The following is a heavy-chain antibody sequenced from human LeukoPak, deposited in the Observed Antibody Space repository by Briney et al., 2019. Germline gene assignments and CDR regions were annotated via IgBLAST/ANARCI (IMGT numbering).Heavy chain of an antibody. CDR2: IYHSGST. CDR1: GYSXXXXXX. D-gene: IGHD3-10*01. CDR3: ARAYGSGSYYDAFDI. J-gene: IGHJ3*02. Sequence: GYSXXXXXXWXWSXXPPXXXVXXXGIIYHSGSTYYNPSLKSRVTISVETGKNQVSLKVDSVTAADTAVYYCARAYGSGSYYDAFDIWGQGTMVTVSS. V-gene: IGHV4-38-2*02.